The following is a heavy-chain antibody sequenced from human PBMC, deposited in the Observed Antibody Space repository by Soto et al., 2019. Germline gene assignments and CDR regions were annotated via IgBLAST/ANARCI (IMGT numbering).Heavy chain of an antibody. J-gene: IGHJ6*02. CDR3: GKSPDFYYYTMYV. Sequence: GGSLRLSCAASGFPFSGYAMTWVRQSPGKGLEWVSSITGSGTSTYYADSVKGRFIISRDNSKNTVSLQMNSLRADDTAVYYCGKSPDFYYYTMYVWDQGPTLTISS. CDR2: ITGSGTST. V-gene: IGHV3-23*01. CDR1: GFPFSGYA.